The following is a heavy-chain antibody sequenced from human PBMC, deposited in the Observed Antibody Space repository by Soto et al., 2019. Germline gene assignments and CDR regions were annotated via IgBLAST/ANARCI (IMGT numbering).Heavy chain of an antibody. D-gene: IGHD3-3*01. J-gene: IGHJ5*02. V-gene: IGHV3-48*01. CDR1: GFTFSNYA. CDR3: ARDRDFWSGYLISDTWFDP. Sequence: GGALRLSWAASGFTFSNYAMSWVRQAPEKGLEWVSDISSSSSPIYYADSVKGRFPISRDNAKPSLYLQMNSLRAEDTAVYYCARDRDFWSGYLISDTWFDPWGQGTLVTVSS. CDR2: ISSSSSPI.